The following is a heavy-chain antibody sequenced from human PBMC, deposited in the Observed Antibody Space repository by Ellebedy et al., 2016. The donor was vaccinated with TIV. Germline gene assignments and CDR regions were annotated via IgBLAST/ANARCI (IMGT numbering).Heavy chain of an antibody. CDR3: ARGLAADY. V-gene: IGHV4-61*02. Sequence: SETLSLXCTVSGGSISSGSYYWNWIRQPAGKGLEWIGRIYTSGTTNFNPSLKSRVTMSVDTSKNQFSLKLSSVTAADTAVYYCARGLAADYWGQGTLVTVSS. J-gene: IGHJ4*02. D-gene: IGHD2-15*01. CDR2: IYTSGTT. CDR1: GGSISSGSYY.